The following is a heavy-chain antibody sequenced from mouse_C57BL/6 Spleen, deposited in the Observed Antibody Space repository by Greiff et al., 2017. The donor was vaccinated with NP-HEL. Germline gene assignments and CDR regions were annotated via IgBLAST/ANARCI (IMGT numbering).Heavy chain of an antibody. V-gene: IGHV1-61*01. Sequence: QVQLQQPGAELVRPGSSVKLSCKASGYTFTSYWMDWVKQRPGQGLEWIGNIYPSDSETHYNQKFKDKATLTVDKSSSTAYMQLSSLTSEDSAVYYCAREGRVTYYLDYWGQGTTLTVSS. CDR2: IYPSDSET. D-gene: IGHD2-5*01. CDR3: AREGRVTYYLDY. J-gene: IGHJ2*01. CDR1: GYTFTSYW.